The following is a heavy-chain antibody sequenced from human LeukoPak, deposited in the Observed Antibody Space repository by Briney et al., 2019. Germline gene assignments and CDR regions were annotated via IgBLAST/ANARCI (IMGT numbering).Heavy chain of an antibody. J-gene: IGHJ4*02. CDR2: IYSGGST. V-gene: IGHV3-53*01. D-gene: IGHD3-10*01. Sequence: GGSLRLSCAAPGFTVSSNYMSWVRQAPGKGLEWVSVIYSGGSTYYADSVKGRFTISRDNSKNTLYLQMNSLRAEDTAVYYCAKEFYYGSGSYYPTFDYWGQGTLVTVSS. CDR1: GFTVSSNY. CDR3: AKEFYYGSGSYYPTFDY.